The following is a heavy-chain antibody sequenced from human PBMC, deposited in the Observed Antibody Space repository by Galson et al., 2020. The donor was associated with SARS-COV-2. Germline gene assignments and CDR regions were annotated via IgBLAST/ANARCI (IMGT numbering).Heavy chain of an antibody. J-gene: IGHJ4*02. CDR1: GLTFSTYA. D-gene: IGHD3-10*01. Sequence: TGGSLRLSCAASGLTFSTYAMHWVRQAPGQGLEWVAVISNDGSNRYYADSVKGRFTISRDNSKNTLYVQMNSLRAEDTAVYYCARGPRFGESLSPFDYWGQGTLVTVSS. V-gene: IGHV3-30-3*01. CDR2: ISNDGSNR. CDR3: ARGPRFGESLSPFDY.